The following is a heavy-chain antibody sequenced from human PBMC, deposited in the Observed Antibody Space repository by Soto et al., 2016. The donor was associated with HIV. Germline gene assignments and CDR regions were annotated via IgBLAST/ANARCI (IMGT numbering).Heavy chain of an antibody. Sequence: QVQLVQSGHEVKKPGASVTVSCKTSGHTFNIYGFTWVRQAPGQGLEWMGRISAYNGNTNYAQNFQGRVTMTTDTSTSTAYMELSSLKSEDTAVYYCARGGYSSSWGEGVYWGQGTLVTVSS. V-gene: IGHV1-18*01. CDR1: GHTFNIYG. CDR3: ARGGYSSSWGEGVY. D-gene: IGHD6-13*01. CDR2: ISAYNGNT. J-gene: IGHJ4*02.